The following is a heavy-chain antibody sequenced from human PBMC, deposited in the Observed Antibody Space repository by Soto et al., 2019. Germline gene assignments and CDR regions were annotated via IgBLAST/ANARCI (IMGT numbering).Heavy chain of an antibody. CDR1: GFTFSSYS. J-gene: IGHJ3*02. V-gene: IGHV3-21*01. CDR2: ISSSSSYI. Sequence: GGSLRLSCAASGFTFSSYSMNWVRQAPGKGLEWVSSISSSSSYIYYADSVKGRFTISRDNAKNSLYLQMNSLRAEDTAVYYCARDLGYYDSSGRRSAFDIWGQGTMFTVSS. D-gene: IGHD3-22*01. CDR3: ARDLGYYDSSGRRSAFDI.